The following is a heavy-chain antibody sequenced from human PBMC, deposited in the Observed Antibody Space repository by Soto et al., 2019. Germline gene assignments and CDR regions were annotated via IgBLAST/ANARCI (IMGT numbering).Heavy chain of an antibody. D-gene: IGHD6-19*01. CDR3: AGVLGGWYWLDY. CDR1: GYTFTSYA. CDR2: INAGNGNT. V-gene: IGHV1-3*01. Sequence: QVQLVQSGAEVKKPGASVKVSCKASGYTFTSYAMHWVRQAPGQRLEWMGWINAGNGNTKYSQKFQGRGTITRDTSASTSYVELSSLRSEDKAVYYRAGVLGGWYWLDYWGPGTLVTVSP. J-gene: IGHJ4*02.